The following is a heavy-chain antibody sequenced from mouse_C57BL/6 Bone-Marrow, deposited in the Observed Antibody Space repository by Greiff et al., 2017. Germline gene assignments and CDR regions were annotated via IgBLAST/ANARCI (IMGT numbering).Heavy chain of an antibody. J-gene: IGHJ3*01. V-gene: IGHV1-42*01. CDR3: ARYHDGYYVGAY. CDR2: INPSTGGT. CDR1: GYSFTGYY. Sequence: VQLKESGPELVKPGASVKISCKASGYSFTGYYMNWVKQSPEKSLEWIGEINPSTGGTTYNQKFKAKATLTVDKSSSTAYMQLKSLTSEDSAVYYCARYHDGYYVGAYWGQGTLVTVSA. D-gene: IGHD2-3*01.